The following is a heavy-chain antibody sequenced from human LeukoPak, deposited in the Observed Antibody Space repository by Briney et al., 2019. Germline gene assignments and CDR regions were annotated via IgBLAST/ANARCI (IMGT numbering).Heavy chain of an antibody. D-gene: IGHD3-3*01. CDR1: GFTFSSYG. J-gene: IGHJ4*02. Sequence: GGSLRLSCAASGFTFSSYGMHWVRQAPGKGLEWVAVISYDGSNKYYAGPVKGRFTISRDNSKNTLYLQMNSLRAEDTAVYYCATGSITIFGVTDWGQGTLVTVSS. V-gene: IGHV3-30*03. CDR3: ATGSITIFGVTD. CDR2: ISYDGSNK.